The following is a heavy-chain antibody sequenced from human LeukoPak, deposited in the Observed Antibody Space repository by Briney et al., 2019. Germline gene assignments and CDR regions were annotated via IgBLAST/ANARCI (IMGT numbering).Heavy chain of an antibody. CDR1: GGSISSYY. Sequence: SETLSLTCTASGGSISSYYWSWIRQPPGKGLEWIGYIYYSGSTNYNPSLKSRVTISVDTSKNQFSLKLSSVTAADTAVYYCATSYGSAYYFDYWGQGTLVTVSS. D-gene: IGHD3-10*01. CDR2: IYYSGST. J-gene: IGHJ4*02. CDR3: ATSYGSAYYFDY. V-gene: IGHV4-59*08.